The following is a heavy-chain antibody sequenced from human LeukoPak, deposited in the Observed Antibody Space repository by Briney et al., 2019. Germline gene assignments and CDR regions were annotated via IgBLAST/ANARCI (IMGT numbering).Heavy chain of an antibody. D-gene: IGHD5-18*01. CDR2: ISSSSSTI. Sequence: GGSLRLYCAASGFTFSNYNIKWLRQAPGQGLEWVSYISSSSSTIYYADSVKGRFTISRDNAKNSLYLQMNSLRAEDTAVYYCARSPDGYSYGYLYWGQGTLVTVSS. V-gene: IGHV3-48*04. CDR3: ARSPDGYSYGYLY. J-gene: IGHJ4*02. CDR1: GFTFSNYN.